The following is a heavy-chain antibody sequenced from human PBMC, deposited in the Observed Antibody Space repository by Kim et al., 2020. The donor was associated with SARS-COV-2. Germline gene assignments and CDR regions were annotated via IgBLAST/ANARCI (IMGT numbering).Heavy chain of an antibody. V-gene: IGHV1-18*01. Sequence: ASVKVSCKASGYTFTSYGISWVRQAPGQGLEWMGWISAYNGNTNYAQKLQGRVTMTTDTSTSTAYMELRSLRSDDTVVYYCARMVGYCSGGSCDSGWYYYYGMDVWGQGTTVTVSS. CDR2: ISAYNGNT. J-gene: IGHJ6*02. D-gene: IGHD2-15*01. CDR1: GYTFTSYG. CDR3: ARMVGYCSGGSCDSGWYYYYGMDV.